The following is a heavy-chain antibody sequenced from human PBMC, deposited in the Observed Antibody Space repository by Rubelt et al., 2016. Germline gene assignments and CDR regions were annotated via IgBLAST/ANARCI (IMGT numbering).Heavy chain of an antibody. CDR1: GGSISSSSYY. CDR2: IYYSGST. V-gene: IGHV4-39*01. CDR3: ARLVGGYCTNGVCYPFDY. J-gene: IGHJ4*02. D-gene: IGHD2-8*01. Sequence: QLQLQESGPGLVKPSETLSLTCTVSGGSISSSSYYWGWIRQPPGKGLEWIGSIYYSGSTYYNPSLKSRVTISVDTSKNQFSLKLSSVTAADTAVYYCARLVGGYCTNGVCYPFDYWGQGTLVTVSS.